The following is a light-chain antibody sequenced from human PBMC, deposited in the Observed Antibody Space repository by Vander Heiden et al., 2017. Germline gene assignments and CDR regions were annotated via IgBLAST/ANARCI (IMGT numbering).Light chain of an antibody. CDR2: DVS. V-gene: IGLV2-14*01. Sequence: QSALTPPPSLSRSPSPSITISCTGTSSDVGGYNYVSWYQQHPGKAPKVMIYDVSYRPSGVSNRFSGSKSGNTASLSISGLQAEDEADYYCSSYTSSSTYVFGTGTKVTV. J-gene: IGLJ1*01. CDR1: SSDVGGYNY. CDR3: SSYTSSSTYV.